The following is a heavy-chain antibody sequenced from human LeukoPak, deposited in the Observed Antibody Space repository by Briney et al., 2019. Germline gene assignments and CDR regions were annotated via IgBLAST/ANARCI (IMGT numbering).Heavy chain of an antibody. D-gene: IGHD2-15*01. Sequence: PGGSLRLSCAASGFTFSSYAMSWVRQASGKGLEWVSAISGSGGSTYYADSVKGRFTISRDNSKNTLYLQMNSLRAEDTAVYYCAKDNAYCSGGSCIIDYWGQGTLVTVSS. CDR1: GFTFSSYA. V-gene: IGHV3-23*01. J-gene: IGHJ4*02. CDR3: AKDNAYCSGGSCIIDY. CDR2: ISGSGGST.